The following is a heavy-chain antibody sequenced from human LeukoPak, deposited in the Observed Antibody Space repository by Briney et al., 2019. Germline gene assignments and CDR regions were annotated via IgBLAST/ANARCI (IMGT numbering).Heavy chain of an antibody. Sequence: GGSLRLSCVGSGFTFSNYWINWVRHAPGKGLEWVSGINWNGGRIGYADSVQGRFTISRDNAKNSLYLQMNSLRAEDTAFYFCAREDGGLPSWGQGTLVTVSS. D-gene: IGHD4-23*01. CDR1: GFTFSNYW. CDR2: INWNGGRI. J-gene: IGHJ5*02. V-gene: IGHV3-20*04. CDR3: AREDGGLPS.